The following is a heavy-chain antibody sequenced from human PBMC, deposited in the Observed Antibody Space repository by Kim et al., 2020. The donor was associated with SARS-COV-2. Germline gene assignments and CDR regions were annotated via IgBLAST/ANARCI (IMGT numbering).Heavy chain of an antibody. D-gene: IGHD6-19*01. Sequence: GGSLRLSCAASGFTFSSYWMSWVRQAPGKGLEWVANIKQDGSEKYYVDSVKGRFTISRDNAKNSLYLQMNSLRAEDTAVYYCVTSSGWTGSGTFDYWGQGTLVTVSS. CDR3: VTSSGWTGSGTFDY. CDR1: GFTFSSYW. J-gene: IGHJ4*02. V-gene: IGHV3-7*01. CDR2: IKQDGSEK.